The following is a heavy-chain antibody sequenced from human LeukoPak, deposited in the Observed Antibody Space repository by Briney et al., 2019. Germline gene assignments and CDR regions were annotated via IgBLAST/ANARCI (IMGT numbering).Heavy chain of an antibody. CDR1: GGSISSYY. CDR3: ARARIAVAGTTYYFDY. D-gene: IGHD6-19*01. J-gene: IGHJ4*02. Sequence: SEILSLTCTVSGGSISSYYWSWIRQPAGKGLEWIGRIYTSGSTNYNPSLKSRVTMSVDTSKNQFSLKLSSVTAADTAVYYCARARIAVAGTTYYFDYWGQGTLVTVSS. V-gene: IGHV4-4*07. CDR2: IYTSGST.